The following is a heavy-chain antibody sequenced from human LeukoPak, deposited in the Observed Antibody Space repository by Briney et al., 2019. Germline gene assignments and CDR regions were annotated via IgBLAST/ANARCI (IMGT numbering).Heavy chain of an antibody. CDR1: GFIFSDYY. J-gene: IGHJ4*02. D-gene: IGHD6-13*01. V-gene: IGHV3-11*04. Sequence: GGSLRLSCVASGFIFSDYYMSWIRQAPGKGLEWVSYITNSGSAIYSADSVKGRFTISRDNTKNTLYLQMNSLRAEDTAVYYCVRAGRVATEDWGQGTLVTVSS. CDR2: ITNSGSAI. CDR3: VRAGRVATED.